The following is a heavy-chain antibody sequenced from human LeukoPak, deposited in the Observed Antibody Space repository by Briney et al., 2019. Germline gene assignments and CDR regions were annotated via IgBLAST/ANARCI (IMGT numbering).Heavy chain of an antibody. D-gene: IGHD2-2*01. CDR2: ISNSDSST. V-gene: IGHV3-23*01. Sequence: HPGGSLRLSCAASAFTFSNYAMSWVRQAPGKGLEWVSTISNSDSSTYYADSVKGRFTISIDNSENTLYLQMNSLRAEDTAVYSCARDPLCSSTSCYSGYGAFDIWGQGTMVTVSS. CDR1: AFTFSNYA. CDR3: ARDPLCSSTSCYSGYGAFDI. J-gene: IGHJ3*02.